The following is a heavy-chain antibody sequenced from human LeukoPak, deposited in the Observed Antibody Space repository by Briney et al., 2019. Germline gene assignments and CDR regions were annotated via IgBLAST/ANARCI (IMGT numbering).Heavy chain of an antibody. Sequence: SETLSLTCTVSGGSISSYYWSWIRQPPGKGLEWIGYIYYSGSTNYNPSLKSRVTISVDTSKNQFSLKLSSVTAADTAVYYCARHVGDYGGSLSFDYWGQGTLVTVSS. J-gene: IGHJ4*02. D-gene: IGHD4-23*01. CDR1: GGSISSYY. CDR3: ARHVGDYGGSLSFDY. CDR2: IYYSGST. V-gene: IGHV4-59*08.